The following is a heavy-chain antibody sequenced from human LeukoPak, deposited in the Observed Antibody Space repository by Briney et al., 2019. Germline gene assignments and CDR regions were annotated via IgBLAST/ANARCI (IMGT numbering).Heavy chain of an antibody. J-gene: IGHJ4*02. CDR3: AKGHLDTAMVFWVGDYFDY. Sequence: QPGGSLRLSCAASGFTFSSYAMSWVRQAPGKGLEWVSAISGSGGSTYYADSVKGRFTISRDNSKNTLYLQMNSLRAEDTAVYYCAKGHLDTAMVFWVGDYFDYWGQGTLVTVSS. CDR2: ISGSGGST. CDR1: GFTFSSYA. V-gene: IGHV3-23*01. D-gene: IGHD5-18*01.